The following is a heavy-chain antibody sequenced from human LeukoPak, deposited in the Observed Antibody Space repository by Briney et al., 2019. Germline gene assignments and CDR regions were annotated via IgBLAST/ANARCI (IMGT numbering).Heavy chain of an antibody. CDR2: INAYNGHT. CDR3: ARGEYNYFDY. V-gene: IGHV1-18*01. D-gene: IGHD2/OR15-2a*01. CDR1: GYTFTSHG. Sequence: ASVKVSCKASGYTFTSHGITWVRQAPGQGLEWVGWINAYNGHTNYVQKFQGRATMTTDTSTSTAYMELRSLTSDDTAVYYCARGEYNYFDYWGQGTLVTVSS. J-gene: IGHJ4*02.